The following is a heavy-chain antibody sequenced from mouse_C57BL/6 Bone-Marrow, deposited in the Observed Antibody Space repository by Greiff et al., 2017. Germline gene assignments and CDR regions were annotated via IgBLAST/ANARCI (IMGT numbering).Heavy chain of an antibody. CDR3: ARDAGSNYPFDY. CDR1: GFTFSDFY. Sequence: EVKVVESGGGLVQSGRSLRLSCATSGFTFSDFYMEWVRQAPGKGLEWIAASRNKANDYTTEYSASVKGRFIVSRDTSPSILYLQMNALRAEDAAIYYCARDAGSNYPFDYWGQGTTLTVSS. J-gene: IGHJ2*01. D-gene: IGHD2-5*01. CDR2: SRNKANDYTT. V-gene: IGHV7-1*01.